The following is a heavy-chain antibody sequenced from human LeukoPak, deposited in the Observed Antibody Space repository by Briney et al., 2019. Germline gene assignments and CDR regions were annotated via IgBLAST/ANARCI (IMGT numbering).Heavy chain of an antibody. Sequence: GGSLRLSCAASGFSFSTYEMNWVRQAPGKGLEWVSYISRSGSYTYYAASVKGRFTISRDDAKSSLYLQMNSLRADDTALYYCARDHLAYSSSSRAFDIWGQGTMVTVSS. D-gene: IGHD6-6*01. CDR2: ISRSGSYT. V-gene: IGHV3-48*03. CDR3: ARDHLAYSSSSRAFDI. CDR1: GFSFSTYE. J-gene: IGHJ3*02.